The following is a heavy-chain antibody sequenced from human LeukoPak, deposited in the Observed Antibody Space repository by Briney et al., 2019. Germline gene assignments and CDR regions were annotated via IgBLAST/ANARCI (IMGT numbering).Heavy chain of an antibody. Sequence: GGSLRLSCEVSGYTFSDYYMSWIRQAPGMGLEWLSYISSSGSTIYYADSVKGRFTISRDSANNSLYLQMNGLRAEDTAVYFCARKTYGSEFYVDYWGQGTLVTVSS. V-gene: IGHV3-11*01. D-gene: IGHD3-10*01. CDR1: GYTFSDYY. CDR2: ISSSGSTI. CDR3: ARKTYGSEFYVDY. J-gene: IGHJ4*02.